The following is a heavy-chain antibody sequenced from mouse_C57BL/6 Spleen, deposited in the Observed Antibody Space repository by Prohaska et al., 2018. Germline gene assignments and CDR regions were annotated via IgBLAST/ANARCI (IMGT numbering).Heavy chain of an antibody. D-gene: IGHD3-1*01. V-gene: IGHV14-3*01. J-gene: IGHJ4*01. CDR3: ASRGYRGAMDY. Sequence: EVQLQQSVAELVRPGASVKLSCTASGFNIKNTYMHWVKQRHEQGMEWIGRIDPANGNPKYAPKFQGKATITADTSSKSAYLQLSSLTSEDTAIYYCASRGYRGAMDYWGQGTSVTVSS. CDR2: IDPANGNP. CDR1: GFNIKNTY.